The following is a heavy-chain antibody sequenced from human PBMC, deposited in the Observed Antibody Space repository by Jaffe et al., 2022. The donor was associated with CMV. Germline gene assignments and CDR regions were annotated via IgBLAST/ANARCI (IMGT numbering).Heavy chain of an antibody. CDR2: IRSKANSYAT. Sequence: EVQLVESGGGLVQPGGSLKLSCAASGFTFSGSAMHWVRQASGKGLEWVGRIRSKANSYATAYAASVKGRFTISRDDSKNTAYLQMNSLKTEDTAVYYCTTHAVGSVPAAIGSDNWFDPWGQGTLVTVSS. CDR3: TTHAVGSVPAAIGSDNWFDP. D-gene: IGHD2-2*01. V-gene: IGHV3-73*01. J-gene: IGHJ5*02. CDR1: GFTFSGSA.